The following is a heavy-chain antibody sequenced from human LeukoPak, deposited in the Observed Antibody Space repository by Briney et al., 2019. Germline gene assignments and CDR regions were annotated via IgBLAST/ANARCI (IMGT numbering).Heavy chain of an antibody. V-gene: IGHV4-59*01. CDR2: IYYSGST. Sequence: SETLSLTCTVSGGSISSYYWSWIRQPPGKGLEWIGYIYYSGSTNYNPSLKSRVTISVDTSKNQFSLKLSSVTAEDTAVYYCAKGGGYEAQYYYYYLDVWGKGTTVTISS. CDR3: AKGGGYEAQYYYYYLDV. J-gene: IGHJ6*03. D-gene: IGHD5-12*01. CDR1: GGSISSYY.